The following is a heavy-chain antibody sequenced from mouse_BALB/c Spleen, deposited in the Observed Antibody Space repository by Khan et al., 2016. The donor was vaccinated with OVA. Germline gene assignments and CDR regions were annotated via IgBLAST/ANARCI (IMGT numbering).Heavy chain of an antibody. CDR1: GYTFTSYI. CDR2: INPYNDYT. D-gene: IGHD3-1*01. V-gene: IGHV1S136*01. CDR3: ARGVLGLKTWFAY. Sequence: VQLQQSGPELVKPGASVKMSCKASGYTFTSYIMHWVKQKPGQGLEWIGYINPYNDYTKFNEKFKGEATLTSDKSSSTAFMELSSLTSEDSAVYYGARGVLGLKTWFAYWGQGTLVTVSA. J-gene: IGHJ3*01.